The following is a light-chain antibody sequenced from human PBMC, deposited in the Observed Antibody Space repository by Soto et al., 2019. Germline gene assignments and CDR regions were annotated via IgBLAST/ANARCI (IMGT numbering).Light chain of an antibody. CDR1: QAISNS. CDR3: QQFDTLPFT. J-gene: IGKJ3*01. CDR2: EGS. Sequence: DIPMTQSPSSLSASIGDRVTITCQASQAISNSLNWYQQKPGKAPKLLIYEGSNLETGVPSRFSGSGSGTDFAFIISSLQPEDIATYYCQQFDTLPFTFGPGTKVNIK. V-gene: IGKV1-33*01.